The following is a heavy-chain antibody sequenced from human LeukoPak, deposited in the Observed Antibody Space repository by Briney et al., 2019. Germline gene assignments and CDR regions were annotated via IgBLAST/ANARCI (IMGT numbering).Heavy chain of an antibody. CDR3: ARVRDGYKPPKLSSYYYMDV. CDR1: GYTFTSYA. CDR2: INAGNGNT. D-gene: IGHD5-24*01. J-gene: IGHJ6*03. V-gene: IGHV1-3*03. Sequence: GASVEVSCKASGYTFTSYAMHWVRQAPGQRLEWMGWINAGNGNTKYSQEFQGRVTITRDTSASTAYMELSSLRSEDMAVYYCARVRDGYKPPKLSSYYYMDVWGKGTTVTISS.